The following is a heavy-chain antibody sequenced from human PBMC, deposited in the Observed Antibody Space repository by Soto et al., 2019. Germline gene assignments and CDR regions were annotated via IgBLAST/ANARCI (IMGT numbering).Heavy chain of an antibody. V-gene: IGHV4-30-4*01. CDR2: IYYSGST. CDR1: GGSISSGDYY. D-gene: IGHD1-26*01. CDR3: ARAREMGYFDL. J-gene: IGHJ2*01. Sequence: QVQLQESGPGLVKPSQTLSLTCTVSGGSISSGDYYWSWIRQPPVKVLEWIGYIYYSGSTYYNPSLTSRVTISVDTYKNQFSLKMSSVTAADTAVYSCARAREMGYFDLWGRGTLVTVSS.